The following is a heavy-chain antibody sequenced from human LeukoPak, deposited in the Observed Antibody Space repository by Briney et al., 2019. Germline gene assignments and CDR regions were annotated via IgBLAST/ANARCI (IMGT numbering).Heavy chain of an antibody. V-gene: IGHV1-69*05. J-gene: IGHJ4*02. D-gene: IGHD4-11*01. CDR2: IIPIFGTA. CDR3: ASLHDYSNGGDYYFDY. Sequence: GASVKVSCKASGGTFSSYAISWVRQAPGQGLEWMGGIIPIFGTANYAQKFQGRVTITTDESTSTAYMELSSLRSEDTAVYYCASLHDYSNGGDYYFDYWGQGTLVTVSS. CDR1: GGTFSSYA.